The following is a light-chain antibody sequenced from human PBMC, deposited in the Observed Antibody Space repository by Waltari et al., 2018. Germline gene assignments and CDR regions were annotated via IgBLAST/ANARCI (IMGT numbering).Light chain of an antibody. CDR3: QQYNNWPPWT. J-gene: IGKJ1*01. Sequence: ETVMTQSQATLSVSPGERATLSCSASQSVSSNLAWYQQKHGQAPRHLIYGASTRATGIPARFSGSRSGTEFTLSISSLQCEDFAVYYGQQYNNWPPWTFGQGTKVEIK. CDR1: QSVSSN. CDR2: GAS. V-gene: IGKV3-15*01.